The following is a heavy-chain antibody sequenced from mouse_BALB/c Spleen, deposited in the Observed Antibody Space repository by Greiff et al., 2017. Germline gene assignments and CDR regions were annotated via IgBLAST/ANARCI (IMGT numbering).Heavy chain of an antibody. CDR1: GFTFSSYS. CDR3: ARDYGSRYYFDY. Sequence: EVQVVESGGGLVKPGGSLKLSCAASGFTFSSYSMSWVRQTPEKRLEWVATISSGGGNTYYPDSVKGRFTISRDNAKNNLYLQMSSLRSEDTALYYCARDYGSRYYFDYWGQGTTLTVSS. V-gene: IGHV5-9*03. J-gene: IGHJ2*01. D-gene: IGHD1-1*01. CDR2: ISSGGGNT.